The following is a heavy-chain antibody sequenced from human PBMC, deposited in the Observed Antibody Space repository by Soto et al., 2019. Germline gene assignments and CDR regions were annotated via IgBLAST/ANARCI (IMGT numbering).Heavy chain of an antibody. CDR1: GGTFSSYT. CDR2: IIPILGIA. D-gene: IGHD3-3*01. V-gene: IGHV1-69*02. Sequence: QVQLVQSGAEVKKPGSSVKVSCKASGGTFSSYTISWVRQAPGQGLEWMGRIIPILGIANYAQKFQGRVTITADKSTSTAYMELSSLRSEDTAVYYFARCFSNPTPFDYWGQGTLVTVSS. CDR3: ARCFSNPTPFDY. J-gene: IGHJ4*02.